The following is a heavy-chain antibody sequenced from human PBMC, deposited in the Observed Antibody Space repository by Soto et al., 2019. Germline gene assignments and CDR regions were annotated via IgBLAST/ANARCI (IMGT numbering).Heavy chain of an antibody. CDR1: GFTFSSYS. CDR2: ISSSSSYI. J-gene: IGHJ4*02. D-gene: IGHD5-18*01. Sequence: EVQLVESGGGLVKPGGSLRLSCAASGFTFSSYSMNWVRQAPGKGLEWVSSISSSSSYIYYADSVKGRFTISRDNAKNSLYLQMNSLRAEDTAVYYCARGRELWSYYFDYWCQGTLVTVSS. V-gene: IGHV3-21*01. CDR3: ARGRELWSYYFDY.